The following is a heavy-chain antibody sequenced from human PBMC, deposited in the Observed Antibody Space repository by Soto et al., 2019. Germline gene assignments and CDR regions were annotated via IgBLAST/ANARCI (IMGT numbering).Heavy chain of an antibody. CDR3: AKLFTVTTEYYFDY. J-gene: IGHJ4*02. CDR1: GFTFSSYA. D-gene: IGHD4-17*01. CDR2: ISGSGGST. V-gene: IGHV3-23*01. Sequence: EVQLLESGGGLVQPGGSLRLSGAASGFTFSSYAMSWVRQAPGKGLEWVSAISGSGGSTYYPDSVKGRFTISRDNSKNTLYLQMNSLRAEDTAVYYCAKLFTVTTEYYFDYWGQGTLVTVSS.